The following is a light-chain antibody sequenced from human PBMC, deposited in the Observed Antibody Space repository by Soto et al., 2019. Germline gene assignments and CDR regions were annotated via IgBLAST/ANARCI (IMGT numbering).Light chain of an antibody. CDR3: QQYNNWAPFT. J-gene: IGKJ3*01. CDR2: GAS. CDR1: QSVSSN. Sequence: IGMTQSPATLSVSPGERATLSCRASQSVSSNLAWYQQKPCQAPRLLIYGASTRATGIPARFSGSGSGTEFTLTISSLQSEDVAVYSCQQYNNWAPFTFGHGTKVDIK. V-gene: IGKV3-15*01.